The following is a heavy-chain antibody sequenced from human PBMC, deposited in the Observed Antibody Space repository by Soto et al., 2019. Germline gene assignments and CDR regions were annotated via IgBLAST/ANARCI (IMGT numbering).Heavy chain of an antibody. J-gene: IGHJ4*02. V-gene: IGHV5-10-1*01. CDR2: MDPSDSYT. Sequence: GESLKISCKGSGYSFTNYYISWVRQMPGKGLEWMGRMDPSDSYTDYSPSVQGHVTFSVDRSISTAYLQGSSLKASDTAMYSCARHSRDSSGEDFDYWGQGTLVTVSS. CDR1: GYSFTNYY. D-gene: IGHD6-19*01. CDR3: ARHSRDSSGEDFDY.